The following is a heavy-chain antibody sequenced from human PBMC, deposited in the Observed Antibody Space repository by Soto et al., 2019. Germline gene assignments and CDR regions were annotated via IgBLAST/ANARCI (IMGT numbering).Heavy chain of an antibody. Sequence: EVQLVQSGAEVKKPGESLKFSCKGSGYSCTSYWIGWVRQMPGKGLEWMGIIYPGDSDTRYSPSFQGQVSISADKSISTDYMQWSSQKSSDTAMYYCARPSAAGKYYYGMDVWGQGTTVTVSS. CDR3: ARPSAAGKYYYGMDV. J-gene: IGHJ6*02. CDR2: IYPGDSDT. V-gene: IGHV5-51*01. D-gene: IGHD6-13*01. CDR1: GYSCTSYW.